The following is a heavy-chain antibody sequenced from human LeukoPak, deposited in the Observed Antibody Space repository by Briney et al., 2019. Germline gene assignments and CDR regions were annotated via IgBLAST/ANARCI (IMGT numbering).Heavy chain of an antibody. CDR1: GGTFSSYA. J-gene: IGHJ5*02. D-gene: IGHD5-18*01. CDR2: MNPNSGNT. Sequence: ASVKVSCKASGGTFSSYAISWVRQAPGQGLEWMGWMNPNSGNTGYAQKFQGRVTMTRNTSISTAYMELSSLRSEDTAVYYCARDMVTGPVGFDPWGQGTLVTVSS. CDR3: ARDMVTGPVGFDP. V-gene: IGHV1-8*02.